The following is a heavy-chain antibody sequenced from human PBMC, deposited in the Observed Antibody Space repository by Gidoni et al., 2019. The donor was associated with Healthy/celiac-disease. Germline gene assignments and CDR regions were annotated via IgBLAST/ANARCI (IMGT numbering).Heavy chain of an antibody. V-gene: IGHV3-30*18. CDR1: GFTFSSYG. Sequence: QVQLVESGGGVVQPGRSLRLSCAASGFTFSSYGMHWVRQAPGKGLEWVAVISYDGSNKYYADSVKGRFTISRDNSKNTLYLQMNSLRAEDTAVYYCAKDPVDGGNDYWGQGTLVTVSS. CDR3: AKDPVDGGNDY. CDR2: ISYDGSNK. J-gene: IGHJ4*02. D-gene: IGHD2-15*01.